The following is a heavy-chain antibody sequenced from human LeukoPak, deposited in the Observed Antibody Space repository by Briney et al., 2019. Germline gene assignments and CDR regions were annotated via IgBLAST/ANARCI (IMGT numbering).Heavy chain of an antibody. Sequence: PGGSLRLSCAASGFTFSRFWMNWVRQAPGKGLEWVSYISSSSSTIYYADSVKGRFTISRDNAKNSLYLQMNSLRAEDTAVYYCASAGATHWGQGTLVTVSS. CDR2: ISSSSSTI. D-gene: IGHD1-26*01. V-gene: IGHV3-48*01. CDR1: GFTFSRFW. J-gene: IGHJ4*02. CDR3: ASAGATH.